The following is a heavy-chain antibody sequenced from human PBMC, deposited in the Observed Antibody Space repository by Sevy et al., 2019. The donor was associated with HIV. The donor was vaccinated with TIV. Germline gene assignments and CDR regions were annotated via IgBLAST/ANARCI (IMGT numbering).Heavy chain of an antibody. CDR3: VRAIAKDGSF. V-gene: IGHV3-7*01. CDR2: INQDGSVK. J-gene: IGHJ4*02. Sequence: GGSLRLSSVASGFSLNNYWMSWVRQAPGKGLEWVANINQDGSVKYYVDSVRGRFTISRDNARNLVFLQMSSLRVDDSALYYCVRAIAKDGSFWGQGTLVTVSS. D-gene: IGHD6-13*01. CDR1: GFSLNNYW.